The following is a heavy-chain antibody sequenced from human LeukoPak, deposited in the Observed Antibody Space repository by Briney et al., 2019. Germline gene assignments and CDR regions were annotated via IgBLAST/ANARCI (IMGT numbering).Heavy chain of an antibody. CDR1: GFSLSTSGVG. D-gene: IGHD3-22*01. CDR2: IYWDDDK. J-gene: IGHJ5*02. CDR3: AHSYYDTSGYHYNWFDP. V-gene: IGHV2-5*02. Sequence: SGPTLVNPTQTLTLTCTFSGFSLSTSGVGVGWIRQPPGKALEWLALIYWDDDKRYSPSLRYRLTITKDTSKNQVVLTMTSMDPVDTATYYCAHSYYDTSGYHYNWFDPWGQGTLVTVSS.